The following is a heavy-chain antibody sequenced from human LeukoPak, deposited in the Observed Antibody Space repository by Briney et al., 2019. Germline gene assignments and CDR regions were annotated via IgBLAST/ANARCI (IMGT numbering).Heavy chain of an antibody. J-gene: IGHJ4*02. CDR2: IKQDGSEK. V-gene: IGHV3-7*05. Sequence: GGSLRLSCAASGFTFSSYCMSWVRQAPGKGLEWVANIKQDGSEKYYVDSVKGRFTISRDNAKNSLYLQMNSLRAEDTAVYYCAREASSGTLFDYWGQGTLVTVSS. CDR1: GFTFSSYC. CDR3: AREASSGTLFDY. D-gene: IGHD3-10*01.